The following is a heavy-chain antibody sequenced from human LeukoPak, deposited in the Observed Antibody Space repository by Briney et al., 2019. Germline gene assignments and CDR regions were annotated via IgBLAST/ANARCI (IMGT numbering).Heavy chain of an antibody. CDR1: GGSISSYY. Sequence: SETLSLTCTVSGGSISSYYWSWIRQPPGKGLEWIGYIYYSGSTNYNPSLKSRVTISVDTSKNQFSLKLSSVTAADTAVYYCARDYGDTRGNWFDPWGQGTLVTVSS. J-gene: IGHJ5*02. CDR2: IYYSGST. D-gene: IGHD4-17*01. CDR3: ARDYGDTRGNWFDP. V-gene: IGHV4-59*01.